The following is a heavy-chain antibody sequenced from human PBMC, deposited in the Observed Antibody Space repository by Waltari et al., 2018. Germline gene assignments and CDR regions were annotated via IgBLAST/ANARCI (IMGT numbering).Heavy chain of an antibody. V-gene: IGHV4-38-2*01. Sequence: QVQLQESGPGLVKPSETLSLTCAVSGYSLSRGYYWGWIRQPPGKGLEWIGSIYHSGSTYYNPSLKSRVTISVDTSKNQFSLKLSSVTAADTAVYYCARQITIFGVAPRGWFDPWGQGTLVTVSS. J-gene: IGHJ5*02. CDR1: GYSLSRGYY. CDR2: IYHSGST. D-gene: IGHD3-3*01. CDR3: ARQITIFGVAPRGWFDP.